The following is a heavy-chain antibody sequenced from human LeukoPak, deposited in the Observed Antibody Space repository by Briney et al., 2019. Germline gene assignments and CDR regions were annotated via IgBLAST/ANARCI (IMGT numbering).Heavy chain of an antibody. J-gene: IGHJ4*02. CDR1: GYTFTGYY. CDR3: ARGGRGDSSAWYYFDF. D-gene: IGHD6-19*01. V-gene: IGHV1-2*02. CDR2: ISPNSGGT. Sequence: ASVKVSCKASGYTFTGYYMHWVRQAPGQGLEWMGWISPNSGGTNYAQKFQGRVTMTRDTSISTAYMELSRLRSDDTAVYYCARGGRGDSSAWYYFDFWGQGTLVTVSS.